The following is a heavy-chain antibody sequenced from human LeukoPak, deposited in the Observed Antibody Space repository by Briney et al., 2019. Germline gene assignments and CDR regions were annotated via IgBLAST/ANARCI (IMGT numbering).Heavy chain of an antibody. CDR3: AKESLWEEYFQH. V-gene: IGHV3-30*18. CDR1: GFTFSSYG. D-gene: IGHD3-10*01. CDR2: ISYDGSNK. Sequence: PGRSLRLSCAASGFTFSSYGMHWVRQAPGKGLEWVAVISYDGSNKYYADSVKGRFTISRDNSKNTLYLQMSSLRAEDTAVYYCAKESLWEEYFQHWGQGTLVTVSS. J-gene: IGHJ1*01.